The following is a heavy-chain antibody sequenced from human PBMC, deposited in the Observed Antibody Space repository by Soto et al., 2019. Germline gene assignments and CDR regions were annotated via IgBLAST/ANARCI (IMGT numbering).Heavy chain of an antibody. Sequence: QVQLVESGGGVVQPGRSLRLSCAASGFTFSSYAMHWVRQAPGKGLEWVAVISYDGSNKYYADSVKGRFTISRDNSKNTLYLQMNSLRAEDTAVYYCARDRGEQWLVGDCWGQGTLVTVSS. CDR2: ISYDGSNK. CDR3: ARDRGEQWLVGDC. CDR1: GFTFSSYA. V-gene: IGHV3-30-3*01. D-gene: IGHD6-19*01. J-gene: IGHJ4*02.